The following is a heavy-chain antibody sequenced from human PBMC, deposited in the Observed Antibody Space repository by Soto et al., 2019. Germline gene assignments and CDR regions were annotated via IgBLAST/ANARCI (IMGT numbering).Heavy chain of an antibody. CDR1: GFHCSSTA. V-gene: IGHV3-23*01. CDR3: AKGGDYDRDFAS. Sequence: SLRLSCPAAGFHCSSTAMSCVRQPPGKGLEWVSAISGAGDSPFYADSVKGRFTISRDNSKNMLYLYINSLRAEDTVMYYCAKGGDYDRDFASWGHGTAVPVSS. J-gene: IGHJ4*01. CDR2: ISGAGDSP. D-gene: IGHD4-17*01.